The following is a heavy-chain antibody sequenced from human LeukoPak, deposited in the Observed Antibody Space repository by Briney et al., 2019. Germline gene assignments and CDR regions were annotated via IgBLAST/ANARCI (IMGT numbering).Heavy chain of an antibody. CDR1: GFTFSSYA. V-gene: IGHV3-30-3*01. CDR3: ARHRSSWLIDY. Sequence: GRSLRLSCAASGFTFSSYAMHWVRQAPGKGLEWVAVISYDGSNKYYADSVRGRFTISRDNSKNTLYLQMNSLRAEDTAVYYCARHRSSWLIDYWGQGTLVTVSS. D-gene: IGHD6-6*01. CDR2: ISYDGSNK. J-gene: IGHJ4*02.